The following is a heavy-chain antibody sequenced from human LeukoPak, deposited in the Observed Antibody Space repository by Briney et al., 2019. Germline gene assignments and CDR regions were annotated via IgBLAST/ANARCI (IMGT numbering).Heavy chain of an antibody. Sequence: SGTLSLTCAVSGGSISSSNWWGWVRQPPGKGLEWIGEIYHSGSTNYNPSLKSRVTISVDKSKNQFSLKLSSVTAADTAVYYCARVYCSSTSCYTFDYWGQGTLVTVSS. CDR2: IYHSGST. D-gene: IGHD2-2*02. CDR3: ARVYCSSTSCYTFDY. CDR1: GGSISSSNW. V-gene: IGHV4-4*02. J-gene: IGHJ4*02.